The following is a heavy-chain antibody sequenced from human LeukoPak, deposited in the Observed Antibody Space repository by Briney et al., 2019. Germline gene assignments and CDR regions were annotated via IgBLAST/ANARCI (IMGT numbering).Heavy chain of an antibody. V-gene: IGHV1-8*01. CDR3: ARGPVGGTTYNDGDAFDI. D-gene: IGHD1-7*01. J-gene: IGHJ3*02. CDR1: GYTFITYD. CDR2: MNPNSGNT. Sequence: ASVKVSCKASGYTFITYDINWVRQATGQGLEWMGWMNPNSGNTGYAQKFQGRVTMTRNTSISTAYMELSSLRSEDTAVYYCARGPVGGTTYNDGDAFDIWGQGTMVTVSS.